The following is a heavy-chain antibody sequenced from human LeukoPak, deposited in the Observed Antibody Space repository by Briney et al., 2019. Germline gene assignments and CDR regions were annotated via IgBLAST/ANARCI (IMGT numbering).Heavy chain of an antibody. Sequence: ASVKVSCKASGYTFTNYGITWVRQAPGQGLEWMGWISGHQGNAKYAQNFQGRVTMTIDTSTSTAYMDLRSLRSDDTAIYFCARSDLATITAGPFEYWGQGTLVAVSS. CDR2: ISGHQGNA. CDR1: GYTFTNYG. D-gene: IGHD5-12*01. J-gene: IGHJ4*02. V-gene: IGHV1-18*01. CDR3: ARSDLATITAGPFEY.